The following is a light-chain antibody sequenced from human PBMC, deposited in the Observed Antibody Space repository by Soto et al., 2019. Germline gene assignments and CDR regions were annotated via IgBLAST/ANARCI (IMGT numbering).Light chain of an antibody. Sequence: QSVLTQPASVSGSPGQSITISCTGTSSDVGSYNYVSWYQQHPGKAPKLMIYEVSYRPSGVSFRFSGSKSGNAASLTISGLQAEDEADYYCSSYASSNTLVFGTGTKVTVL. V-gene: IGLV2-14*01. CDR3: SSYASSNTLV. J-gene: IGLJ1*01. CDR1: SSDVGSYNY. CDR2: EVS.